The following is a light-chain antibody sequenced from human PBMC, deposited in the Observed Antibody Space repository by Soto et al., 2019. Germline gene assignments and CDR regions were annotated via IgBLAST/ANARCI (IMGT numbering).Light chain of an antibody. V-gene: IGKV1D-16*01. CDR3: QQYHSYWT. J-gene: IGKJ1*01. CDR1: QGISSW. CDR2: TAS. Sequence: DIQMTQSPSSVSASVGDRVTITCRASQGISSWLAWYQQKPGKAPQLLIYTASSLESGVPQRFSGSGSGTEFTLTISSLQTDDFSTYYCQQYHSYWTFGQGTKVDIK.